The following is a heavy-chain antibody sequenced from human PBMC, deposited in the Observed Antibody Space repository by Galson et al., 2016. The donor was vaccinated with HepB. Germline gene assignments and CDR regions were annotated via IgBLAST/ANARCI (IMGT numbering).Heavy chain of an antibody. J-gene: IGHJ3*02. CDR2: IYYSGTI. Sequence: SETLSLTCTVSGGSIDIYYWSWIRQPPGKGLQWIGYIYYSGTINYNPSLKSRVTISRDTPKNQLSLRLTSVTAADTAVYYCARVIGLELPNGGRGDAFDIWGQGTMVTVSS. CDR1: GGSIDIYY. CDR3: ARVIGLELPNGGRGDAFDI. V-gene: IGHV4-59*01. D-gene: IGHD1-7*01.